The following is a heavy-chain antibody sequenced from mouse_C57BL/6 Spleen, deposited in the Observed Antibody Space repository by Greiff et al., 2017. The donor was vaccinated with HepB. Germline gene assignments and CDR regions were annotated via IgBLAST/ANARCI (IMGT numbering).Heavy chain of an antibody. CDR2: IDPETGGT. V-gene: IGHV1-15*01. CDR1: GYTFTDYE. CDR3: TRSSPFSGWFAY. J-gene: IGHJ3*01. Sequence: QVQLQQSGAELVRPGASVTLSCKASGYTFTDYEMHWVKQTPVHGLEWIGAIDPETGGTAYNQKFKGKAILTADKSSSTAYMELRSLKSEDSAVYDCTRSSPFSGWFAYWGQGTLVTVSA. D-gene: IGHD3-1*01.